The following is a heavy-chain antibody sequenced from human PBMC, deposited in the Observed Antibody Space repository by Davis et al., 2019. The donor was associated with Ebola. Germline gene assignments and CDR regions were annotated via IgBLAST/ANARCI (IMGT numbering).Heavy chain of an antibody. CDR1: GFTVSSNY. V-gene: IGHV3-48*02. CDR3: ARGSENWNYVDY. J-gene: IGHJ4*02. CDR2: ISSSSSSI. D-gene: IGHD1-1*01. Sequence: GGSLRLSCAASGFTVSSNYMSWVRQAPGKGLEWVSYISSSSSSIYYADSVKGRFTISRDIAKNSLYLQMNSLRDEDTAVYYCARGSENWNYVDYWGQGTLVTVSS.